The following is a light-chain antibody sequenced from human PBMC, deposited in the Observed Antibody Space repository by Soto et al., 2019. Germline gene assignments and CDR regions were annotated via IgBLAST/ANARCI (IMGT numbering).Light chain of an antibody. V-gene: IGLV2-23*01. CDR2: EGG. J-gene: IGLJ3*02. Sequence: QSVLTQPASVSGSPGQSITISCTGTSSDVGSYNLVSWYQQHPGKAPKLMIYEGGKLPSGVSDRFSGSKSGNTASLTISGLQAEDEADDYCCTYAGGTTWVFGGGTKLTVL. CDR1: SSDVGSYNL. CDR3: CTYAGGTTWV.